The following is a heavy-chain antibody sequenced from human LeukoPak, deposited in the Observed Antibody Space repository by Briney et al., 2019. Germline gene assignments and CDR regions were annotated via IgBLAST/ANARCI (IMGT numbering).Heavy chain of an antibody. CDR3: ARDRAIDY. V-gene: IGHV3-48*04. CDR1: GFIFSSYI. CDR2: ISSSSSTI. Sequence: GGSLRLSCAASGFIFSSYIMNWVGQAPGTGVEWVSYISSSSSTIYYADSVKGRFTISRDNAKNSLYLQMNSLRAEDTAVYYCARDRAIDYWGQGTLVTVSS. D-gene: IGHD4/OR15-4a*01. J-gene: IGHJ4*02.